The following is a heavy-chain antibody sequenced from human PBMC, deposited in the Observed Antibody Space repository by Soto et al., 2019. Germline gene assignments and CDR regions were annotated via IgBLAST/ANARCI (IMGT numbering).Heavy chain of an antibody. Sequence: QVQLQQWGAGLLKPSETLSLTCAVYGESFSGYYWTWIRQPPGKGLECIGEINHSGSTNYNTSLKSRVTISVDTSKNQFSLKLSSVTAADTAVYYCARDRRSYSDYFDYWGQGTLVTVSS. J-gene: IGHJ4*02. D-gene: IGHD1-26*01. CDR2: INHSGST. V-gene: IGHV4-34*01. CDR3: ARDRRSYSDYFDY. CDR1: GESFSGYY.